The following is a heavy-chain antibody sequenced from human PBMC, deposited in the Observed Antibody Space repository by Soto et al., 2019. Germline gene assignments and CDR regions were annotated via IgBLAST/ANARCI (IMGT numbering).Heavy chain of an antibody. CDR2: INSDGSTT. CDR3: ARGYSSGPDY. J-gene: IGHJ4*02. CDR1: GFTFSNHW. Sequence: EVQLVESGGGLGQPGGSLRLSCAASGFTFSNHWMHWVRQAPGKGLVWVSRINSDGSTTTYADSVKGRFTIFRHNAKNTLYLQLNSLRAEDTALYYCARGYSSGPDYWGQGTLVTVSS. D-gene: IGHD3-22*01. V-gene: IGHV3-74*01.